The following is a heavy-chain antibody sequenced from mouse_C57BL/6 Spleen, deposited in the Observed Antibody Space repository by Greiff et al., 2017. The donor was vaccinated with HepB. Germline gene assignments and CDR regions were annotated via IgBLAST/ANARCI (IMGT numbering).Heavy chain of an antibody. Sequence: QVQLQQPGAELVKPGASVKLSCKASGYTFTSYWMQWVKQRPGQGLEWIGEIDPSDSYTNYNQKFKGKATLTVDTSSSTAYMQLSSLTSEDSAVYYCARCGNYSFAYWGQGTLVTVSA. V-gene: IGHV1-50*01. J-gene: IGHJ3*01. D-gene: IGHD2-1*01. CDR3: ARCGNYSFAY. CDR2: IDPSDSYT. CDR1: GYTFTSYW.